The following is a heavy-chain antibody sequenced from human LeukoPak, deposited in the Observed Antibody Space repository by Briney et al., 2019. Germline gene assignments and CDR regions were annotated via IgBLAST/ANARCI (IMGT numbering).Heavy chain of an antibody. CDR1: GFTFSSYA. CDR2: IYTGGGR. V-gene: IGHV3-66*02. CDR3: AARGLVVVTAISPSDY. D-gene: IGHD2-21*02. J-gene: IGHJ4*02. Sequence: GGSLRLSCAASGFTFSSYAMSWVRQAPGKGLEWVSVIYTGGGRYYADSVKGRFIISRDNSKNTLYLQMNSLRAEDTAVYYCAARGLVVVTAISPSDYWGQGTLVTVSS.